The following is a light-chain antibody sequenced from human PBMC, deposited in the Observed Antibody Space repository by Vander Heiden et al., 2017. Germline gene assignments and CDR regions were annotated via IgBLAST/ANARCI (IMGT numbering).Light chain of an antibody. J-gene: IGKJ1*01. CDR3: QQCNNRLAWT. CDR2: GAS. CDR1: QSVTSN. Sequence: VMTQSAATLPVSTVERATLSSGPSQSVTSNLARYKQKPGQAPRLLIYGASTRDKGIPARFSGSGAGTEFTLTISSLQTEDFAVYYCQQCNNRLAWTFGQGTKVEIK. V-gene: IGKV3-15*01.